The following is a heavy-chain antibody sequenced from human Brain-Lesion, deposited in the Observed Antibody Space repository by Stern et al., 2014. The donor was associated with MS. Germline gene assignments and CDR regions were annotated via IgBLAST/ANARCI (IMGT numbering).Heavy chain of an antibody. CDR1: GGSFSGYY. D-gene: IGHD2-21*01. J-gene: IGHJ4*02. Sequence: QVQLQQWGAGLLKPSETLSLTGGVYGGSFSGYYWTWIRQPPGKGLEWIGGINPSGRINYNPSLESRVTMSVDTSKHQLSLRLSSATAADTAVYYCARDVGGAFDYWGQGTLVTVSS. CDR3: ARDVGGAFDY. V-gene: IGHV4-34*01. CDR2: INPSGRI.